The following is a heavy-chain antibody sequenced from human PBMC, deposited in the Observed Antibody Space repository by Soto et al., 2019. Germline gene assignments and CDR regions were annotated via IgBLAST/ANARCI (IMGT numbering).Heavy chain of an antibody. CDR3: AAILGMDV. D-gene: IGHD3-3*02. V-gene: IGHV3-7*05. CDR1: GFTFSHYW. CDR2: IKKDGSEK. Sequence: EVQLVESGGGVVQPGGSLRLSWAVSGFTFSHYWMSWVRQAPGKGLEWVANIKKDGSEKYYVESVKGRFIISRDNGKKSLYLQMNDLRAEDTAVYYCAAILGMDVWGQGTTVTVSS. J-gene: IGHJ6*02.